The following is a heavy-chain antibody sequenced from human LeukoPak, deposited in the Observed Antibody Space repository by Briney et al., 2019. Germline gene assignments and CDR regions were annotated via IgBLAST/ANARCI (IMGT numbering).Heavy chain of an antibody. CDR2: INHSGST. J-gene: IGHJ5*02. D-gene: IGHD2-2*01. V-gene: IGHV4-34*01. CDR3: ARGLYCSSTSCDYHWFDP. CDR1: GGSFSGYY. Sequence: SDTLSLTCAVYGGSFSGYYWSWIRQPPGKGLEWIGEINHSGSTNYNPSLKSRVTISVDTSKNQFSLKLSSVTAADTAVYYCARGLYCSSTSCDYHWFDPWGQGTLVTVSS.